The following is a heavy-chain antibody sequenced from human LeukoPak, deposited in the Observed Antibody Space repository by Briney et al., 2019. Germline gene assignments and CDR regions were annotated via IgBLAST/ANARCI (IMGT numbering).Heavy chain of an antibody. D-gene: IGHD3-3*02. V-gene: IGHV3-74*01. CDR1: GFIFNRHW. Sequence: RGGSLRLSCAPSGFIFNRHWMHWVRHAPGEGLVCVARIKNDGTYRDYAGFVKGRFTISRDNAKNRLYLQMNSLRVEDTARYYCVRDDDIYGFDYWGQGTVVTVSS. J-gene: IGHJ4*02. CDR3: VRDDDIYGFDY. CDR2: IKNDGTYR.